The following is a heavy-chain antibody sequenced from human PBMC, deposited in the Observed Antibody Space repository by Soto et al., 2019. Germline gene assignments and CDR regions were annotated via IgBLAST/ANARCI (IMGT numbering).Heavy chain of an antibody. CDR1: GGSISSSSYY. V-gene: IGHV4-39*01. CDR3: ARLGSLLTHLIDY. J-gene: IGHJ4*02. CDR2: IYYSGST. D-gene: IGHD2-15*01. Sequence: PSETLSLTCTVSGGSISSSSYYWGWIRQPPGKGLEWIGSIYYSGSTYYNPSLKSRVTISVDTSKNQFSLKLSSVTAADTAVYYCARLGSLLTHLIDYWGQGTLVTVSS.